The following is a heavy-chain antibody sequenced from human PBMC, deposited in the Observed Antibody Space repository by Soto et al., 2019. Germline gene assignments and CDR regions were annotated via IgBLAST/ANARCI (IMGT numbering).Heavy chain of an antibody. D-gene: IGHD6-13*01. V-gene: IGHV4-34*01. J-gene: IGHJ5*02. CDR1: GGSFSGYY. Sequence: SETLSLTCAAYGGSFSGYYWSWIRQPPGKGLEWIGETDHSGSTNYNPSLKSRVTISVDTSKNQFSLKLSSVTAADTAVYYCARGLTQQLVRVNWFDHWGQGTLVTVSS. CDR3: ARGLTQQLVRVNWFDH. CDR2: TDHSGST.